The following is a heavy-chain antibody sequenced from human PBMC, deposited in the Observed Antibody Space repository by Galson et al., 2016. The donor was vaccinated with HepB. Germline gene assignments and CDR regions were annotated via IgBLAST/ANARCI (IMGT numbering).Heavy chain of an antibody. CDR1: GFIFFSHG. D-gene: IGHD3-16*01. V-gene: IGHV3-33*01. CDR2: IWYDGSKT. Sequence: SLRLSCAASGFIFFSHGMHWVRQAPGKGLEWLGLIWYDGSKTFYADSVKGRFTISRDNYKNTLSLQMNSLRDEDSAVYYCARASRDDFMIGALDSWGQGTLVSVSS. J-gene: IGHJ4*02. CDR3: ARASRDDFMIGALDS.